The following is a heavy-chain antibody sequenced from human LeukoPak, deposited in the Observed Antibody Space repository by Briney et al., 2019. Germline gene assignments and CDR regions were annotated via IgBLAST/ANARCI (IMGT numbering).Heavy chain of an antibody. CDR2: FDPEDGET. D-gene: IGHD3-22*01. CDR3: ATHRQGYYDSSGYYYDAFVI. Sequence: ASVKVSCKASGYTFTSYGISWVRQAPGQGLEWMGGFDPEDGETIYAQKFQGRVTMTEDTSTDTAYMELSSLRSEDTAVYYCATHRQGYYDSSGYYYDAFVIWGQGTMVTVSS. V-gene: IGHV1-24*01. CDR1: GYTFTSYG. J-gene: IGHJ3*02.